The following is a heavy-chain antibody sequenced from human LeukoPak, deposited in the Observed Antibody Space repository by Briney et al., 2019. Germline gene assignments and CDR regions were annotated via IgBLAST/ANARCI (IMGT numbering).Heavy chain of an antibody. CDR2: ISSGSSTV. J-gene: IGHJ4*02. CDR1: AFTFSSYS. D-gene: IGHD3-10*01. V-gene: IGHV3-48*04. Sequence: GGSLRLSCAASAFTFSSYSMNWVRQAPGKGLEWVSYISSGSSTVYYADSVKGRFAISRDNSKNTLYLQMSSLRAEDTALYYCAKDQRFGDLDDYRGQGTLVTVSS. CDR3: AKDQRFGDLDDY.